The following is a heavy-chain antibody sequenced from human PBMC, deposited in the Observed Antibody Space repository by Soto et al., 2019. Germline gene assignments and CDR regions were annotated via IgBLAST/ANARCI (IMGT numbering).Heavy chain of an antibody. V-gene: IGHV3-53*01. CDR3: ARDFSGKNDAFDI. D-gene: IGHD3-10*01. CDR2: IYSGGST. CDR1: RFPVICNC. Sequence: RGGSLRLSFAVSRFPVICNCMRWGLQAPGKGLEWVSVIYSGGSTYYADSVKGRFTISRDNSKNTLYLQMNSLRAEDTAVYYCARDFSGKNDAFDIWGQGTVVT. J-gene: IGHJ3*02.